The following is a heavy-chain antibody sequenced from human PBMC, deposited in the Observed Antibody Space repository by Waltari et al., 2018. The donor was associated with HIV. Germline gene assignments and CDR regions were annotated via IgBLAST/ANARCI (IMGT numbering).Heavy chain of an antibody. V-gene: IGHV1-2*02. CDR3: ARANVSRWELLPGFDY. CDR2: SNPNSGCT. D-gene: IGHD1-26*01. CDR1: GYACTHTY. Sequence: QVQLVQSGAEVTMHGASVKVSCKAAGYACTHTYMQRVRQAPGQGLEWMGMSNPNSGCTNYAQKLQGRVTMTRDTSISTAYMELSRRRSDATAVFYCARANVSRWELLPGFDYLAQGTLVTFSS. J-gene: IGHJ4*02.